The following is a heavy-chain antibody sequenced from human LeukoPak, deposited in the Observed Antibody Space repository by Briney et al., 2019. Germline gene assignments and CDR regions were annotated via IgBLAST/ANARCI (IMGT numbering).Heavy chain of an antibody. D-gene: IGHD6-19*01. J-gene: IGHJ4*02. CDR2: IRYDGSNK. CDR3: AKDLQLFPYSSGWYAFDY. V-gene: IGHV3-30*02. CDR1: GFTFSSYG. Sequence: PGGSLRLSCAASGFTFSSYGMHWVRQAPGKGLEWVAFIRYDGSNKYYADSVKGRFTISRDNSKNTLYLQMNSLRAEDTAVYYCAKDLQLFPYSSGWYAFDYWGQGTLVTVSS.